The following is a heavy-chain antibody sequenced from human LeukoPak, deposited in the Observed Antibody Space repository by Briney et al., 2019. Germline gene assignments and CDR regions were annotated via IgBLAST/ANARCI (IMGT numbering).Heavy chain of an antibody. CDR3: ARVTRLLGATIDY. D-gene: IGHD1-26*01. V-gene: IGHV1-2*06. CDR2: INPNSGGT. Sequence: ASVKVSCKASGYTFTGYYMHWVRQAPGQGLEWMGRINPNSGGTNYAQKFQGRVTMTRDTSISTAHMELSRLRSDDTAVYYCARVTRLLGATIDYWGQGTLVTVSS. CDR1: GYTFTGYY. J-gene: IGHJ4*02.